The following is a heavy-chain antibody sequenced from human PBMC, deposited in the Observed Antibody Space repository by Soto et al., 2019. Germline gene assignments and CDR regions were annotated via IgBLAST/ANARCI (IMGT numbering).Heavy chain of an antibody. CDR2: IRSKAYGGTT. V-gene: IGHV3-49*04. Sequence: GGSLRLSCTASGFTFGDYAMGWVRQAPGKWLEWVGFIRSKAYGGTTEYAASVKGRFTISRDDSKSIAYLQMNSLKTEDTAVYYCTRDQGYSSSWYLQYYYGMDVWGXGTTVNVSS. CDR1: GFTFGDYA. D-gene: IGHD6-13*01. CDR3: TRDQGYSSSWYLQYYYGMDV. J-gene: IGHJ6*02.